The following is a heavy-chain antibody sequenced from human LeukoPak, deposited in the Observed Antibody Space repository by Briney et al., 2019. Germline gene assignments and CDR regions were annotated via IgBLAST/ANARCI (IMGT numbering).Heavy chain of an antibody. CDR2: ISGSGGST. J-gene: IGHJ4*02. Sequence: GGSLRLSCAASGFTFSGSAMNWVRQAPGKGLEWVSTISGSGGSTYYADSVKGRFTISRDSSKNTLYLQMNGLRAEDTAVYYCAKWTGSGSYTARYFDYWGQGTLVTVSS. CDR3: AKWTGSGSYTARYFDY. D-gene: IGHD1-26*01. CDR1: GFTFSGSA. V-gene: IGHV3-23*01.